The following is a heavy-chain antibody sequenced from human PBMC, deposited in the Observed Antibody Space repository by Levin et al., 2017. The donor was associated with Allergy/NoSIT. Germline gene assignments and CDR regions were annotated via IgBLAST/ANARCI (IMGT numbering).Heavy chain of an antibody. J-gene: IGHJ3*02. V-gene: IGHV3-48*02. CDR1: GFTFSSYS. CDR3: AREANTAMVPDAFDI. Sequence: PGGSLRLSCAASGFTFSSYSMNWVRQAPGKGLEWVSYISSSSSTIYYADSVKGRFTISRDNAKNSLYLQMNSLRDEDTAVYYCAREANTAMVPDAFDIWGQGTMVTVSS. D-gene: IGHD5-18*01. CDR2: ISSSSSTI.